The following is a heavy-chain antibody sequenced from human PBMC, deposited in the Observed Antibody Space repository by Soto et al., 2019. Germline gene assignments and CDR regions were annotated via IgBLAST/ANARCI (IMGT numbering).Heavy chain of an antibody. D-gene: IGHD4-4*01. J-gene: IGHJ4*02. CDR1: GYTFITYD. CDR3: ARELQGLYYFDY. Sequence: ASVKVSCKASGYTFITYDINWVRQAPGQRLEWMGWINAGNGDSKYAQKFQGRVSMSRDTSASTASMELSSLTSEDTAVYYCARELQGLYYFDYWGQGTLVTVSS. V-gene: IGHV1-3*01. CDR2: INAGNGDS.